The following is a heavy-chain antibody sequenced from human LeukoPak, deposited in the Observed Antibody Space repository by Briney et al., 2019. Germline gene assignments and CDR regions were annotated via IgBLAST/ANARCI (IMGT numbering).Heavy chain of an antibody. D-gene: IGHD3-3*01. CDR1: GGSFSGYY. V-gene: IGHV4-4*09. Sequence: SETLSLTCAVYGGSFSGYYWSWIRQPPGKGLEWIGYIYTSGSTNYNPSLKSRVTISVDTSKNQFSLKLSSVTAADTAVYYCARFLLYDSWFDPWGQGTLVTVSS. J-gene: IGHJ5*02. CDR3: ARFLLYDSWFDP. CDR2: IYTSGST.